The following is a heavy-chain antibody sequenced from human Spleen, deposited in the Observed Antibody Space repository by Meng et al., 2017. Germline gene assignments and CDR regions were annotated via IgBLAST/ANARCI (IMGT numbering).Heavy chain of an antibody. J-gene: IGHJ5*02. CDR3: VRSRAWVRTGFDP. CDR2: IGHSGFT. V-gene: IGHV4-39*01. CDR1: GGSISTSGYY. D-gene: IGHD1/OR15-1a*01. Sequence: HPQLQESGPGLGKPSQARSPPCSVSGGSISTSGYYWGWIRQPPGKGLEWIGSIGHSGFTYYTPSLESRVTVSVDTSRSQFSLELTSVTAADTAVYYCVRSRAWVRTGFDPWGQGTLVTVSS.